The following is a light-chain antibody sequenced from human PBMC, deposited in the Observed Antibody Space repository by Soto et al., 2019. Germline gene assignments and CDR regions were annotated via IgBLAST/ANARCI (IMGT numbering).Light chain of an antibody. CDR3: QAGDSSTLLV. Sequence: SYELTQPPSVSVTPGQTASITCSGAKLGDKYACWYQQKPGQSPVLVIYQDRKRPSGIPERFSGSNSGNTATLTISGTQAMDEADYYCQAGDSSTLLVFGGGTKLTVL. CDR2: QDR. V-gene: IGLV3-1*01. CDR1: KLGDKY. J-gene: IGLJ3*02.